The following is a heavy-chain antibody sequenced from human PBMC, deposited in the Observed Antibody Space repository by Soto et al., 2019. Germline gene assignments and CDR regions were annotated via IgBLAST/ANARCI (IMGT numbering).Heavy chain of an antibody. CDR3: ARGSGSPFDQ. D-gene: IGHD3-3*01. J-gene: IGHJ4*02. CDR1: GGSISSGGYS. Sequence: QLQESGSGLVRPSQTLSLTCAVSGGSISSGGYSWTWIRQPPGKGLEWIGYVYHNGITSYNPSLRSRVTISVDRSKNDFSLELNSVTAADTAVYYCARGSGSPFDQWGQGILVSVSS. V-gene: IGHV4-30-2*01. CDR2: VYHNGIT.